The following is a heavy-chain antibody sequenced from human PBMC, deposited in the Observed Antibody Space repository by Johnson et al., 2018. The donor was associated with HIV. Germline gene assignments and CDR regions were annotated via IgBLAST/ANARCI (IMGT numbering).Heavy chain of an antibody. J-gene: IGHJ3*02. CDR1: GFAVSSNY. CDR3: ARGSGGIVGAQDI. D-gene: IGHD1-26*01. Sequence: VQLVESGGGLVQPGGSLRLSCAASGFAVSSNYMSWVRQAPGKGLEWVSVIYSGGTTYNADSVKGRFTISRDNSKNTLYLQMNSLIADDTAVYYCARGSGGIVGAQDIWGQGTMVTVSS. CDR2: IYSGGTT. V-gene: IGHV3-66*02.